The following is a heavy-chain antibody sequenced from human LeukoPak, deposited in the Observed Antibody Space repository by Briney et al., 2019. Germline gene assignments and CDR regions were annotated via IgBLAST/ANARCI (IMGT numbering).Heavy chain of an antibody. V-gene: IGHV1-69*05. CDR1: GGTFSGYA. D-gene: IGHD2-2*01. CDR3: ARGSTSDWPLDH. J-gene: IGHJ4*02. Sequence: ASVKVSCKASGGTFSGYAFTWVRQAPGQGLEWMGGIIPTFDTANYAQKFQGRVTITRDTSASTAYIELRSLRSEDTAMYYCARGSTSDWPLDHWGQETLVTISS. CDR2: IIPTFDTA.